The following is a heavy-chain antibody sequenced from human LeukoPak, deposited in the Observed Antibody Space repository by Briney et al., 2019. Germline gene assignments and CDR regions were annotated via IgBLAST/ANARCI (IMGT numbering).Heavy chain of an antibody. D-gene: IGHD3-10*01. CDR3: ARELTSGSDAFDI. CDR1: GYTFTGYY. J-gene: IGHJ3*02. V-gene: IGHV1-2*02. CDR2: INPNSGGT. Sequence: ASVKVSCKASGYTFTGYYMHWVRQAPGQGLEWMGWINPNSGGTNYAQKFQGRVTMTRDTSISTAYMELSRLRSDDTAVYYCARELTSGSDAFDIWGQGTVVTVSS.